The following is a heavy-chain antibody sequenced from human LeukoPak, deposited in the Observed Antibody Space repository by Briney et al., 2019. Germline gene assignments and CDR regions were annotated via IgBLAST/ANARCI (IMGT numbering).Heavy chain of an antibody. Sequence: PSETLSLTCTVSGGSISSYYWSWIRQPPGKGLVWIGYIYYSGSTNYNPSLKSRVTISVDTSKNQFSLKLSSVTAADTAVYYCARAAMVRGVTGWFDPWGQGTLVTVSS. CDR3: ARAAMVRGVTGWFDP. V-gene: IGHV4-59*01. CDR2: IYYSGST. CDR1: GGSISSYY. J-gene: IGHJ5*02. D-gene: IGHD3-10*01.